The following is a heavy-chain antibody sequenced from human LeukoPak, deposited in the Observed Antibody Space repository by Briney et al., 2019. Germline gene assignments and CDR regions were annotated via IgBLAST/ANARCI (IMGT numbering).Heavy chain of an antibody. V-gene: IGHV1-24*01. Sequence: ASVRVSCKVSGYTLTELSMHWVRQALGKGLEWMGGFDPEDGETIYAQKFQGRVTMTEDTSTDTAYMELSSLRSEDTAVYYCATGGFMVRGVIIPHWGQGTLVTVSS. J-gene: IGHJ4*02. CDR3: ATGGFMVRGVIIPH. CDR2: FDPEDGET. D-gene: IGHD3-10*01. CDR1: GYTLTELS.